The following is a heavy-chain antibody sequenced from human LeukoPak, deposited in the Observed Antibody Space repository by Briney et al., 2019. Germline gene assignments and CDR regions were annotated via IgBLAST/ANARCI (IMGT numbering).Heavy chain of an antibody. CDR1: GYTVTSYY. D-gene: IGHD5-24*01. J-gene: IGHJ6*02. V-gene: IGHV1-46*01. Sequence: ASVKVSCKASGYTVTSYYMHWVRQAPGQGLEWMAILNPSGGSSNYAQKFQGRATLTRATSTGSVYMELSSLRSEDTAVYYCASVYKHGMDVWGQGTTVIVSS. CDR3: ASVYKHGMDV. CDR2: LNPSGGSS.